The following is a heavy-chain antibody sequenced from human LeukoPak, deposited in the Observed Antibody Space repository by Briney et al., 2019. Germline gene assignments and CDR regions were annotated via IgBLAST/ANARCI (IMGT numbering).Heavy chain of an antibody. J-gene: IGHJ6*02. D-gene: IGHD3-3*01. V-gene: IGHV3-11*01. CDR2: ISSSGSSI. CDR3: ARDGSPFWSGPEVNYYYGMDV. CDR1: GFTFSDYY. Sequence: PGGSLRLSCAASGFTFSDYYMSWIRQAPGKGLEWVSDISSSGSSIYYADSVKGRFTISRDNAKNSLYLQMNSLRAEDTAVYYCARDGSPFWSGPEVNYYYGMDVWGQGTTVTVSS.